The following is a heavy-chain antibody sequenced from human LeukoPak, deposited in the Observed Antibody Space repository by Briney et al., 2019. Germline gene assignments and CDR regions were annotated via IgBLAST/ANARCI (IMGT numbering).Heavy chain of an antibody. V-gene: IGHV3-21*01. D-gene: IGHD3-3*02. CDR1: GFTFRSYT. CDR3: ARGDRTASLVIFDY. CDR2: ISSSGNYI. Sequence: GGSLRLSCAASGFTFRSYTMNWVRQAPGKGLEWISSISSSGNYIYYADSVKGRFTISKDNAQNSLYLQMNSLRAGDTAVYYCARGDRTASLVIFDYWGQGTLVTVSS. J-gene: IGHJ4*02.